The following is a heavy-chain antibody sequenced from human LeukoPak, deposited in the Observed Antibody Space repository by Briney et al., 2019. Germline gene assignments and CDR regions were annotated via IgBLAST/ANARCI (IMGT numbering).Heavy chain of an antibody. CDR1: GYTFTSYG. J-gene: IGHJ4*02. CDR3: ARLHCSGGNCYSHFDY. Sequence: GASVKVSCKASGYTFTSYGISWVRHAPGQGLEWMGWISAYTGNTNYAEKLQDRVTVTTDTSTDTAYMEVRSLRSDDTAVYYCARLHCSGGNCYSHFDYWGQGTLVTVSS. D-gene: IGHD2-15*01. CDR2: ISAYTGNT. V-gene: IGHV1-18*01.